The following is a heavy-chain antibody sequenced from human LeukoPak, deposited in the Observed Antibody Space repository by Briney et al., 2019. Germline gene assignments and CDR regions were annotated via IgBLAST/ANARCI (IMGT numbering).Heavy chain of an antibody. Sequence: GGSLRLSCAASGFTFSSYAMSWVRQAPGKGLEWVANIKQDGSEKYYVDSVKGRFTISRDNAKNSLYLQMNSLRAEDTAVYYCARGTYYYDSSGYYIWFDPWGQGTLVTVSS. CDR1: GFTFSSYA. D-gene: IGHD3-22*01. V-gene: IGHV3-7*01. CDR2: IKQDGSEK. J-gene: IGHJ5*02. CDR3: ARGTYYYDSSGYYIWFDP.